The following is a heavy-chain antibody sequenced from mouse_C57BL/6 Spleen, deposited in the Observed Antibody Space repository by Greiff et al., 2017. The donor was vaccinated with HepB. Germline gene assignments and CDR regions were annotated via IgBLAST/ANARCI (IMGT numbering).Heavy chain of an antibody. D-gene: IGHD2-4*01. CDR1: GYAFSSSW. CDR3: ARWGLRPMDY. Sequence: QVQLQQSGPELVKPGASVKISCKASGYAFSSSWMNWVKQRPGKGLEWIGRIYPGDGDTNYNGKFKGKATLTADKSSSTAYMQLSSLTSEDSAVYFCARWGLRPMDYWGQGTSVTVSS. CDR2: IYPGDGDT. V-gene: IGHV1-82*01. J-gene: IGHJ4*01.